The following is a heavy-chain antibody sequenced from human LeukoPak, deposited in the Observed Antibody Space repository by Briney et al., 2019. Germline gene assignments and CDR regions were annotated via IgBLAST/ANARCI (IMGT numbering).Heavy chain of an antibody. Sequence: ASVKVSCKVSGYTFTDYYMHWVQQAPGKGLEWMGLVDPEDGETIYAEKFQGRVTITADTSTDTAYMELSSLRSEDTAVYYCETGGGSYSRWFDPWGQGTLVTVSS. CDR3: ETGGGSYSRWFDP. V-gene: IGHV1-69-2*01. D-gene: IGHD1-26*01. J-gene: IGHJ5*02. CDR1: GYTFTDYY. CDR2: VDPEDGET.